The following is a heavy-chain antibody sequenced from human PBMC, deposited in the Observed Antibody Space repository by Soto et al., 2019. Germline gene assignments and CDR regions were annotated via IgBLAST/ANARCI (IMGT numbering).Heavy chain of an antibody. CDR3: ARDFGDIVVVPAADSEGYYYYYGMDV. CDR1: GFTFSSYS. Sequence: EVQLVESGGGLVKPGGSLRLSCAASGFTFSSYSMNWVRQAPGKGLEGVSYISSSSSTIYYADSVKGRFTISIDNAKNSLYLQMNSLRDEDTAVYYCARDFGDIVVVPAADSEGYYYYYGMDVWGQGTTVTVSS. V-gene: IGHV3-48*02. D-gene: IGHD2-2*01. J-gene: IGHJ6*02. CDR2: ISSSSSTI.